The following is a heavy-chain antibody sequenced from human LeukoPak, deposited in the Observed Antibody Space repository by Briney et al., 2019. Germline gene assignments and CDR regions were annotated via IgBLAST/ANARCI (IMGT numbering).Heavy chain of an antibody. CDR3: AKVPGADSFQQ. J-gene: IGHJ1*01. V-gene: IGHV4-38-2*01. CDR1: GYSTSSGYY. D-gene: IGHD3-10*01. Sequence: NPSETLSLTCAVSGYSTSSGYYGGWIRQPPGKGLEWLGSLQPSGSSYYNPSLPSRVTISIDTFKNQISLKLYSVTAAATDMYYCAKVPGADSFQQWGQGNMVTVSS. CDR2: LQPSGSS.